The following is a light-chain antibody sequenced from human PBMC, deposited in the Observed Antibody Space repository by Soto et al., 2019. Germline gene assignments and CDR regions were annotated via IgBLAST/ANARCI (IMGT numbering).Light chain of an antibody. CDR1: QSLTRW. CDR2: KTS. Sequence: DIHMTQSPSTLSASVGDRVTITCRASQSLTRWLAWYQQKPGKAPNLLIYKTSSLESGVPSRFSGSGSGTEFTLTISSLQPDDGATAYCQPGTDYSWTFGHGTKV. V-gene: IGKV1-5*03. J-gene: IGKJ1*01. CDR3: QPGTDYSWT.